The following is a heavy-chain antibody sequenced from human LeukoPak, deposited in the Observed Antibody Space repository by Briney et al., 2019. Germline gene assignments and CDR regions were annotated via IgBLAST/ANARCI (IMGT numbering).Heavy chain of an antibody. D-gene: IGHD5-12*01. Sequence: PSETLSLTCTVSGGSISSYYWSWIRQPPGKGLEWIGRIYTSGSTNYNPSLKSRVTMSVDTSKNQFSLKLCSVTAADTAVYYCARTVASSILRGYNWFDPWGQGTLVTVSS. J-gene: IGHJ5*02. CDR2: IYTSGST. V-gene: IGHV4-4*07. CDR1: GGSISSYY. CDR3: ARTVASSILRGYNWFDP.